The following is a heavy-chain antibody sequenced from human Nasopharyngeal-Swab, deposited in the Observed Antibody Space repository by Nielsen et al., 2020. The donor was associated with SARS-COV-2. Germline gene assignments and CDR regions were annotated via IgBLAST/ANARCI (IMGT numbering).Heavy chain of an antibody. J-gene: IGHJ3*02. CDR2: FDPEDGET. CDR1: GYTLIDLS. CDR3: ATGLATIKAFDI. D-gene: IGHD5-24*01. Sequence: ASVKVSCKVSGYTLIDLSMHWVRQAPGQGLEWMGGFDPEDGETIHAQNFQGRVTMTEDTSTDTAYMELNSLRSEHTAVYYCATGLATIKAFDIWGQGTMVTVSS. V-gene: IGHV1-24*01.